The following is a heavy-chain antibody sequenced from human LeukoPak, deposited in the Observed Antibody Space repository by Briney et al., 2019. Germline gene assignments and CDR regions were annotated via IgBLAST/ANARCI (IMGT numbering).Heavy chain of an antibody. V-gene: IGHV3-53*01. CDR1: GFTVSSNY. Sequence: PGGSLRLSCAASGFTVSSNYMSWVRQAPGKGLEWVSVIYSGGSTYYADSVKGRFTISRDNSKNTLYLQMNSLRAEDTAVYYCARDLIDGGYAFDIWGQGTMVTVSS. D-gene: IGHD2-15*01. CDR2: IYSGGST. CDR3: ARDLIDGGYAFDI. J-gene: IGHJ3*02.